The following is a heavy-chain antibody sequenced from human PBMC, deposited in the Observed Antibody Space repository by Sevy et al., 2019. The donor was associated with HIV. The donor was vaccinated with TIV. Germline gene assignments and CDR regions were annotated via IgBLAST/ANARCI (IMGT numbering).Heavy chain of an antibody. Sequence: GGSLRLSCTASGFTFGDYAMSWVRQAPGKGLEWVVVISYDGSNKYYADSVKGRFTISRDNSKNTLYLQMNSLRAEDTAVYYCARERKFGERFYYGMDVWGQGTTVTVS. CDR3: ARERKFGERFYYGMDV. J-gene: IGHJ6*02. D-gene: IGHD3-10*01. CDR2: ISYDGSNK. V-gene: IGHV3-30*04. CDR1: GFTFGDYA.